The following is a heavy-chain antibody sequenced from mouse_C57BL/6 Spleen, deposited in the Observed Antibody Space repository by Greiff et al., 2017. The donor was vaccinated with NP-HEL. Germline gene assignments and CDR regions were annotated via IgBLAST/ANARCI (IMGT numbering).Heavy chain of an antibody. CDR2: IDPSDSET. Sequence: QVQLQQPGAELVRPGSSVKLSCKASGYTFTSYWMHWVKQRPIQGLEWIGNIDPSDSETHYNQKFKDKATLTVDKSSSTAYMQLSSLTSEDSAVYYCARGDYYSNYDGAMDYWGQGTSVTVSS. V-gene: IGHV1-52*01. J-gene: IGHJ4*01. CDR3: ARGDYYSNYDGAMDY. D-gene: IGHD2-5*01. CDR1: GYTFTSYW.